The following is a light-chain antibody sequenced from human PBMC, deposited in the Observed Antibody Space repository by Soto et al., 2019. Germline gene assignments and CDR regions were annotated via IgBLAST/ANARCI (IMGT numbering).Light chain of an antibody. CDR3: ASWDDSLNGRV. CDR1: NSNIGSNT. Sequence: QSLMTQPPSASGTPGQRVTISCSGSNSNIGSNTVNWYQQLPGTAPKLIMDVNDQRPSGVPDRFSGSKSGTSASLAISGLQSEDEAEYFCASWDDSLNGRVFGTGTRSPS. CDR2: VND. V-gene: IGLV1-44*01. J-gene: IGLJ1*01.